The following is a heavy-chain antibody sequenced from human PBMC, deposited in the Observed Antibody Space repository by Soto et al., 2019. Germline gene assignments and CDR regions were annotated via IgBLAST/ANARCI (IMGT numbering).Heavy chain of an antibody. V-gene: IGHV3-74*01. Sequence: GGSLRLSCAASGFTFSSYWMHWVRQAPGKGLVWVSRINSDGSSTSYADSVKGRFTISRDNAKNTLYLQMNSLRAEDTAVYYCARDIAVAGPDYYYYGMDAWGQGTTVTVSS. CDR3: ARDIAVAGPDYYYYGMDA. CDR1: GFTFSSYW. J-gene: IGHJ6*02. D-gene: IGHD6-19*01. CDR2: INSDGSST.